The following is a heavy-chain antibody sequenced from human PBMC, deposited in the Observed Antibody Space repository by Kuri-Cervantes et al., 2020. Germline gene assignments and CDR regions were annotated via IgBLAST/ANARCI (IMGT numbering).Heavy chain of an antibody. CDR1: GDSVSSKSAA. CDR2: TYYRSKWKN. Sequence: LRLSCAISGDSVSSKSAAWNWIRQSPSRGLEWLGRTYYRSKWKNDYAVSVKSRITINPDTSKNQFSLQLNSVTPEDTAVYYCARDGGNSGDLDYWGQGTLVTVSS. V-gene: IGHV6-1*01. CDR3: ARDGGNSGDLDY. D-gene: IGHD4-23*01. J-gene: IGHJ4*02.